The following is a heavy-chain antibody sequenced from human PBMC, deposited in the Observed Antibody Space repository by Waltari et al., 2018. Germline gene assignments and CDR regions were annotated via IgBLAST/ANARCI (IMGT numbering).Heavy chain of an antibody. CDR3: AADRGNGLYFDY. CDR2: IHHSGRT. CDR1: GASISSNYW. D-gene: IGHD2-15*01. J-gene: IGHJ4*02. V-gene: IGHV4-4*02. Sequence: QVQLQASGPGLVKPSGTLSLTCAASGASISSNYWWSWVRQSPGKGLEWIGQIHHSGRTYSTPSLKSRITISVDKSKNQFSLNLSSVNDADTAVYYCAADRGNGLYFDYWGQGTLVTVSS.